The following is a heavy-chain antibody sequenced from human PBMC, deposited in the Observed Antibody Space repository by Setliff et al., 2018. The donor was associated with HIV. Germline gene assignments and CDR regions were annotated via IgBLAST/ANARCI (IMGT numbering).Heavy chain of an antibody. V-gene: IGHV4-4*09. J-gene: IGHJ4*02. D-gene: IGHD6-19*01. CDR2: IYSSVGT. Sequence: SETLSLTCTVSGASLSAFYWSWIRQPPGKGLEWLGYIYSSVGTNYSPSLEGRITISLDTPKSQFSLKLTSVTAADTAIYFCAGGGQWRPDYWGLGTLVTVSS. CDR1: GASLSAFY. CDR3: AGGGQWRPDY.